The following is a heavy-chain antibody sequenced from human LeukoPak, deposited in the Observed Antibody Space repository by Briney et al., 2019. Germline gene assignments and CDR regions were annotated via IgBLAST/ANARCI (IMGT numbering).Heavy chain of an antibody. CDR3: ARDQATVTTFVGDPSGDYYYYMDV. CDR2: IYTSGST. V-gene: IGHV4-4*07. D-gene: IGHD4-11*01. CDR1: GGSISSYY. J-gene: IGHJ6*03. Sequence: PSETLSLTCTVSGGSISSYYWSWIRQPAGKGLEWIGRIYTSGSTNYNPSLKSRVTMSVDTSKNQFSLKLSSVTAADTAAYYCARDQATVTTFVGDPSGDYYYYMDVWGKGTTVTVSS.